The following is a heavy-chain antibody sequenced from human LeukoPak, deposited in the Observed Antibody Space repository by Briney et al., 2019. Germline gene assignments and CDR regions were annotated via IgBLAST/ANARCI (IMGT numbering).Heavy chain of an antibody. J-gene: IGHJ4*02. CDR1: GGSFSGYY. V-gene: IGHV4-34*01. D-gene: IGHD3-10*01. CDR2: INHSGST. Sequence: SETLSLTCAVYGGSFSGYYWSWIRQPPGKGLEWIGEINHSGSTNYNPSLKSRVTISVDTSKNQFSLKLSSVTAADTAVHYCARDVTMVRGIDYWGQGTLVTVSS. CDR3: ARDVTMVRGIDY.